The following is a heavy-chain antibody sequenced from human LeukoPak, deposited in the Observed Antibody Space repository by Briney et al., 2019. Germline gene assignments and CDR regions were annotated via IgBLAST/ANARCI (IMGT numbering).Heavy chain of an antibody. D-gene: IGHD4-17*01. Sequence: PSETLSLTCTVSSGSISSNSYYSGWIRQPPGNGLEWIASFYFSGSTYYNPSLKSRVTIYVHTSKNQVSLNLNSVTAADTAVYYCARQSDYGFDYWGQGTLVTVSS. V-gene: IGHV4-39*01. J-gene: IGHJ4*02. CDR3: ARQSDYGFDY. CDR2: FYFSGST. CDR1: SGSISSNSYY.